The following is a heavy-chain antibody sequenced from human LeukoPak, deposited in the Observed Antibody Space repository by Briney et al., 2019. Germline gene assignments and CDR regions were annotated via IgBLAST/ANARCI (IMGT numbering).Heavy chain of an antibody. CDR2: IRYDGSNK. CDR1: GFTFSSYW. V-gene: IGHV3-30*02. J-gene: IGHJ4*02. Sequence: PGGSLRLSCAASGFTFSSYWMSWVRQAPGKGLEWVAFIRYDGSNKYYADSVKGRFTISRDNSKNTLYLQMNSLRAEDTAVYYCAKDGVPSRWFGRNYFDYWGQGTLVTVSS. CDR3: AKDGVPSRWFGRNYFDY. D-gene: IGHD3-10*01.